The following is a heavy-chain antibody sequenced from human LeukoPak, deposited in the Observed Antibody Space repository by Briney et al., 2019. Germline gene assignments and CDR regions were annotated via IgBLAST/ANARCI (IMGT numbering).Heavy chain of an antibody. D-gene: IGHD3-22*01. CDR3: ARDVPAYYYDSSGYTDAFDI. J-gene: IGHJ3*02. V-gene: IGHV3-33*01. CDR1: GFTFSSYG. Sequence: GGSLRPSCAASGFTFSSYGMHWVRQAPGKGLEWVAVIWYDGSNKYYADSVKGRFTISRDNSKNTLYLQMNSLRAEDTAVYYCARDVPAYYYDSSGYTDAFDIWAKGQWSPSLQ. CDR2: IWYDGSNK.